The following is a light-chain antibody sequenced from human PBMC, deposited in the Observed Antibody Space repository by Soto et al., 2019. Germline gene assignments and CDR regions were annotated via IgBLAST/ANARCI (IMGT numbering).Light chain of an antibody. Sequence: EIVLTQSPGTLSLSPGERATLSCRASPSVSTNYLAWYQQKPGQAPRLLIYSTSSRATGIPDRFSGSGSGTDFSLTINRLEPEDFAVYYCQQYVSSPFTFGPGTKVDNK. V-gene: IGKV3-20*01. CDR3: QQYVSSPFT. CDR1: PSVSTNY. J-gene: IGKJ3*01. CDR2: STS.